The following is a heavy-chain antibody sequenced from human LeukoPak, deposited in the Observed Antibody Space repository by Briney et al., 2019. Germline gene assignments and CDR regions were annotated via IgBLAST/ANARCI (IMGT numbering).Heavy chain of an antibody. D-gene: IGHD1-14*01. CDR3: AREGYKGDYFDY. Sequence: GGSLRLSCAASGFTFDDYGMSWVRQAPGKGLEWVSRINWNGGSTGYADSVKGRFTISRDNAKNGLYLQMNSLRAEDTDLYYCAREGYKGDYFDYWGQGTLVTVSS. V-gene: IGHV3-20*04. CDR2: INWNGGST. J-gene: IGHJ4*02. CDR1: GFTFDDYG.